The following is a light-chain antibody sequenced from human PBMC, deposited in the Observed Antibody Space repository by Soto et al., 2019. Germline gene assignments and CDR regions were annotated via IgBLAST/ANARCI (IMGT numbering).Light chain of an antibody. CDR1: SSDVGGYNY. CDR2: DVS. Sequence: QSALTQPASVSGSPGQSITISCPGTSSDVGGYNYVSWYQQHPGKAPKLMIYDVSNRPSGISNRFSGSRSGNTASLIISGLQAEDEAAYYCSSYTSSSTVIFGGGTKLTVL. J-gene: IGLJ2*01. V-gene: IGLV2-14*01. CDR3: SSYTSSSTVI.